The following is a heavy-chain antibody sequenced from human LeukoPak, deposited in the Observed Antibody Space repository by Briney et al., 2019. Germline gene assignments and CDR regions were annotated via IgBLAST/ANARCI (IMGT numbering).Heavy chain of an antibody. Sequence: GASVKVSCKVSGYTFTGYYMHWVRPAPGQGLEWMGWINPNSGGTNYAQKFQGRVTMTRDTSISTAYMELSRLRSDDTAVYYCARGPYSSGWYFDYWGQGTLVTVSS. CDR1: GYTFTGYY. D-gene: IGHD6-19*01. V-gene: IGHV1-2*02. J-gene: IGHJ4*02. CDR2: INPNSGGT. CDR3: ARGPYSSGWYFDY.